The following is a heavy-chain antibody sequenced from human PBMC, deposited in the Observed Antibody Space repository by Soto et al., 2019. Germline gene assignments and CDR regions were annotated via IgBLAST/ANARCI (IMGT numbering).Heavy chain of an antibody. CDR3: TTDSYSPIVEVRFDY. J-gene: IGHJ4*01. CDR1: DFAFSNSW. V-gene: IGHV3-15*07. D-gene: IGHD1-26*01. CDR2: IKSRALGGTT. Sequence: GGSLRLSCAASDFAFSNSWINWVRQAPGKGLEWVGRIKSRALGGTTDFAAPVRGRFAITRDDSRNMVYMQMNNLNTEDTAVYYCTTDSYSPIVEVRFDYWGHGTLVTGS.